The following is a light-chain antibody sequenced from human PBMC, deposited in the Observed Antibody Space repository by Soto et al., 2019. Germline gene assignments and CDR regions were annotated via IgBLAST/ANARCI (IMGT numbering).Light chain of an antibody. Sequence: QPVLTQPRSVSGSPGQSVTISCTGTSSDVGTYTYVSWYQQHPGKAPKLIIYDVIKRPSGVPDRFSGSKSGNTASLTISGLQAEDEADYYCCSYAGSYTHVFGTGTKVTV. CDR2: DVI. J-gene: IGLJ1*01. CDR1: SSDVGTYTY. CDR3: CSYAGSYTHV. V-gene: IGLV2-11*01.